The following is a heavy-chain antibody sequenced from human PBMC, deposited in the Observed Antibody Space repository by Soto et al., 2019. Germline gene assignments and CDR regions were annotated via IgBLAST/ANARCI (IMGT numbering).Heavy chain of an antibody. D-gene: IGHD2-15*01. V-gene: IGHV3-7*05. J-gene: IGHJ4*02. CDR3: ARMDIVVVVAASPFDY. CDR2: IKQDGSEK. Sequence: EVQLVESGGGLVQPGGSLRLSCAASGFTFSSYWMSWVRQAPGKGLEWVANIKQDGSEKYYVDSVKGRFTISRDNAKNSLYLQMISLRAEDTAVYYCARMDIVVVVAASPFDYWGQGTLVTVSS. CDR1: GFTFSSYW.